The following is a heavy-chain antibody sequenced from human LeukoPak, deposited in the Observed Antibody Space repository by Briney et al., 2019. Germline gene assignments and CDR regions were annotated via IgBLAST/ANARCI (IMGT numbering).Heavy chain of an antibody. CDR2: INPNSGGS. CDR1: GYTFTGYY. Sequence: ASVKVSRKASGYTFTGYYLHWVRQAPGQGLEWMGWINPNSGGSNFPQKFQGRVTMTRDTSFSTAYMELSRLRSDDTAVYYCARVTSSSWFAHWGQGTLVTVSS. V-gene: IGHV1-2*02. CDR3: ARVTSSSWFAH. D-gene: IGHD6-13*01. J-gene: IGHJ5*02.